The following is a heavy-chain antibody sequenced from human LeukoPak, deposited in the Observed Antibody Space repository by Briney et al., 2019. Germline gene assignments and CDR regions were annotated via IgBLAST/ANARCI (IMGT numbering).Heavy chain of an antibody. D-gene: IGHD5-18*01. Sequence: PSETLSLTCTVSGGSISSYYWSWIRQPPGKGLEWIGYIYYSGSTNYNPSLKSRVTISVDTSKNQFSPKLSSVTAADTAVYYCARVYGYSYGSYDYYMDVWGKGTTVTVSS. V-gene: IGHV4-59*01. CDR1: GGSISSYY. CDR2: IYYSGST. J-gene: IGHJ6*03. CDR3: ARVYGYSYGSYDYYMDV.